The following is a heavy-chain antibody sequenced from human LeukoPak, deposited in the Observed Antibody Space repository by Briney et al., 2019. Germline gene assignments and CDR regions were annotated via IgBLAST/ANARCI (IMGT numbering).Heavy chain of an antibody. J-gene: IGHJ4*02. V-gene: IGHV3-30*19. CDR1: GFTFSSYD. CDR3: ARARYGSGSDYFDY. CDR2: ISYDGSNK. Sequence: GGSLRLSCAASGFTFSSYDMHWIRQAPGKGLEWVAVISYDGSNKYYADSVKGRFTISRDNSKNTLYLQMNSLRAEDTAVYYCARARYGSGSDYFDYWGQGTLVTVSS. D-gene: IGHD3-10*01.